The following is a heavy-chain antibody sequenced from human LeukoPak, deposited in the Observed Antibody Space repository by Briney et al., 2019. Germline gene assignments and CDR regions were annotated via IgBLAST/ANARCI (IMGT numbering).Heavy chain of an antibody. V-gene: IGHV4-34*01. J-gene: IGHJ4*02. Sequence: GSLRLSCAASGFTFSSYAMSWARQPPGKGLEWIGEINHSGSTNYNPSLKSRVTISVDTSKNQFSLKLSSVTAADAAVYYCARGEYSSGWYYMDYWGQGTLVTVSS. CDR1: GFTFSSYA. CDR2: INHSGST. D-gene: IGHD6-19*01. CDR3: ARGEYSSGWYYMDY.